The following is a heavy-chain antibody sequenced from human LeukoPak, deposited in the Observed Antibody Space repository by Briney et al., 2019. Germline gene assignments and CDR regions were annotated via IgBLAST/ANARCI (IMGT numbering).Heavy chain of an antibody. Sequence: PSETLSLTCTVSGGSISSSTYYWGWIRQPPGKGLEWIGSVYYSGSTYYNPSLKSRVTISVDASKNQFSLKLTSVAAADTAVYYCAKDAVGATFPGAFDIWGQGTMVTVSS. CDR3: AKDAVGATFPGAFDI. D-gene: IGHD1-26*01. CDR1: GGSISSSTYY. J-gene: IGHJ3*02. V-gene: IGHV4-39*07. CDR2: VYYSGST.